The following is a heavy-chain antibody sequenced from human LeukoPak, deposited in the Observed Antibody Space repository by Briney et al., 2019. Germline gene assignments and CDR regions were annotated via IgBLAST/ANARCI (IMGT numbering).Heavy chain of an antibody. V-gene: IGHV3-9*01. D-gene: IGHD3-22*01. CDR1: VFTFVDYA. CDR3: AKDRFRGYTSGYDY. Sequence: GRSLRLSCAASVFTFVDYAMHWVRQAPGKGLEGVSGISWVSGSEGYADSVQGRFTISRDNAKNSLYLHMNSLRAEDTALYYCAKDRFRGYTSGYDYWGQGTLVTVSS. CDR2: ISWVSGSE. J-gene: IGHJ4*02.